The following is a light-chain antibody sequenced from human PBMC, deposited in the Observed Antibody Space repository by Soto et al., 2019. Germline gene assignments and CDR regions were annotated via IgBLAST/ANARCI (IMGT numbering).Light chain of an antibody. CDR1: QGISDC. CDR2: TAS. Sequence: DIQLTQFPSFLSASVGDRVTITCRASQGISDCLAWYQQKPGKAPKLLIYTASTLQSGVPSRFSGSGSGTEFTLTISSLQPEDFATFYCQQRHSYPITFGQGTRLEIK. J-gene: IGKJ5*01. CDR3: QQRHSYPIT. V-gene: IGKV1-9*01.